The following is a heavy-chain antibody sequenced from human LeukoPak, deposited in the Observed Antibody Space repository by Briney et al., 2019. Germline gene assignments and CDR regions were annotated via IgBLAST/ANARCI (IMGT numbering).Heavy chain of an antibody. D-gene: IGHD6-19*01. J-gene: IGHJ4*02. V-gene: IGHV3-21*01. Sequence: SVKGRFTISRDNAKNSLYLQMNSLRAEDTAVYYCARPGYSSGWYDYWGQGTLVTVSS. CDR3: ARPGYSSGWYDY.